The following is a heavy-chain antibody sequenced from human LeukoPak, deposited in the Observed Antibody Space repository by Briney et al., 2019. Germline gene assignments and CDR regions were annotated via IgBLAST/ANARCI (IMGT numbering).Heavy chain of an antibody. Sequence: GGSLRLSCAASGFTFSSYSMNWVRQAPGKGLEWVSYISSSSSTIYYADSVRGRFTISRDNAKNSLYLQINSLRAEDTAVYYCARGYSSTDLDVWGQGTTVTVSS. J-gene: IGHJ6*02. CDR3: ARGYSSTDLDV. D-gene: IGHD6-13*01. CDR1: GFTFSSYS. V-gene: IGHV3-48*01. CDR2: ISSSSSTI.